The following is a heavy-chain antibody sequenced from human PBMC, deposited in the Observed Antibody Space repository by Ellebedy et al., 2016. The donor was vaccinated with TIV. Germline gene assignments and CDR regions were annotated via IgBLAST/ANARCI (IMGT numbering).Heavy chain of an antibody. D-gene: IGHD2-15*01. CDR2: MNPNSGNT. J-gene: IGHJ5*02. CDR1: GYTFTSYD. V-gene: IGHV1-8*01. Sequence: ASVKVSXXASGYTFTSYDINWVRQATGQGLEWMGWMNPNSGNTGYAQKFQGRVTMTRSTSISTAYMELSSLRSEDTAVYYCARARGYCSGGSCSHHGWFDPWGQGTLVTVSS. CDR3: ARARGYCSGGSCSHHGWFDP.